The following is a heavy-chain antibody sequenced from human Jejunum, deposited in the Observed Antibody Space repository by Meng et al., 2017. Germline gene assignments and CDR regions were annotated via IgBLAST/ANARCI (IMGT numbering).Heavy chain of an antibody. J-gene: IGHJ4*02. V-gene: IGHV1-18*01. D-gene: IGHD1-26*01. CDR1: GYTFNIYG. CDR3: ASHTWGLYFFEF. Sequence: QGQLVQSGAEVKKPGASVKVFCKTSGYTFNIYGMSWVRQAPGQGLEWMGWISGYNDNANYVQKFQGRVTMTTDTSTTTAYMELRSLRSDDTAVYYCASHTWGLYFFEFWGQGTLVTVSS. CDR2: ISGYNDNA.